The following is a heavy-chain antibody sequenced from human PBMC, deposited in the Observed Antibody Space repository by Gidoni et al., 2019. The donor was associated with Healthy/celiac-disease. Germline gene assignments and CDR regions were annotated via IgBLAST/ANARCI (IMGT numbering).Heavy chain of an antibody. V-gene: IGHV3-30*18. J-gene: IGHJ4*02. D-gene: IGHD1-26*01. CDR1: GFTFSSYG. Sequence: QVQLVESGGGVVQPGRSLRLSCAASGFTFSSYGMHWVRQAPGKGLAWVAVISYDGSNKYYADSVKGRFTISRDNSKNTLYLQMNSLRAEDTAVYYCAKIRGGWDLTFPTLDYWGQGTLVTVSS. CDR2: ISYDGSNK. CDR3: AKIRGGWDLTFPTLDY.